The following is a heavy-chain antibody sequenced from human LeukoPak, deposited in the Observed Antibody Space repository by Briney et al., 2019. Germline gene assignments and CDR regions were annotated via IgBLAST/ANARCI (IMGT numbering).Heavy chain of an antibody. CDR2: IYHSGST. J-gene: IGHJ2*01. CDR1: GGSISSSNW. V-gene: IGHV4-4*02. D-gene: IGHD6-19*01. CDR3: ARERIAVAGTFDL. Sequence: PSETLSLTCAVSGGSISSSNWWSWVRQPPGKGLEWIGEIYHSGSTNYNPSLKSRVTISVDKSKNQFSLKLSSVTAADTAVYYCARERIAVAGTFDLWGRGTLVTVSS.